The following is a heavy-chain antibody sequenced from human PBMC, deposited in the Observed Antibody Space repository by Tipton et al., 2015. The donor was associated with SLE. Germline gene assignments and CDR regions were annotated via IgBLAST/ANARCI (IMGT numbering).Heavy chain of an antibody. D-gene: IGHD3-22*01. Sequence: LRLSCTVSGGSISSYYWSWIRQPAGKGLEWIGRIYTSGSTNYNPSLKSRVTMSVDTSKNQFSLKLSSVTAADTAVYYCARVVWTYYDSSGYYYFDYWGQGTLVTGSS. V-gene: IGHV4-4*07. CDR1: GGSISSYY. CDR3: ARVVWTYYDSSGYYYFDY. CDR2: IYTSGST. J-gene: IGHJ4*02.